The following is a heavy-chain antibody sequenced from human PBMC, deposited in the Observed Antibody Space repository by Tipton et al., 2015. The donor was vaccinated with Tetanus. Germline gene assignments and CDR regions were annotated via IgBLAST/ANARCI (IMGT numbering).Heavy chain of an antibody. CDR2: VSSDGRT. D-gene: IGHD4-17*01. J-gene: IGHJ4*02. V-gene: IGHV3-53*01. Sequence: SLRLSCAVSGFTVMHNYMSWVRQAPGKGLEWVSTVSSDGRTNYADSVQGRFIISRDYSKNTLYLQMLSLRVEDTALYYCARPFSINADYVDWGQGTLVTVSS. CDR1: GFTVMHNY. CDR3: ARPFSINADYVD.